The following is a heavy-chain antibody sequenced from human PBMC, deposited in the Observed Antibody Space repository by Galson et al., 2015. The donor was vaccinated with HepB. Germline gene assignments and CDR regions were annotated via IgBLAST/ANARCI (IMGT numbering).Heavy chain of an antibody. CDR3: ARDRSFGDPFCTGGSCYSTSW. D-gene: IGHD2-15*01. J-gene: IGHJ4*02. V-gene: IGHV3-33*01. CDR2: IWYDGSKA. Sequence: SLRLSCAASGFTFTNYGMHWLRQAPGKGLEWVAVIWYDGSKAYYADSVRGRFTISRDNSKNTVFLQMNSLGAEDTAVYFCARDRSFGDPFCTGGSCYSTSWWGQGILVTVSS. CDR1: GFTFTNYG.